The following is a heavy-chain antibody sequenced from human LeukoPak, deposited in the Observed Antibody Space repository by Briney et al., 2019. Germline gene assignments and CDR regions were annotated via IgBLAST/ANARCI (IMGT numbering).Heavy chain of an antibody. CDR1: GFTFSNYW. Sequence: GGSLRLSCTASGFTFSNYWMHWVRQAPGKGLVWVSRINTDGSSTSYADSVKGRLTISRDNAKNTLFLQMNSLRAEDTAVYYCAKIVQFTAATGTGLDYWGQGTLVTVSP. J-gene: IGHJ4*02. CDR3: AKIVQFTAATGTGLDY. V-gene: IGHV3-74*01. CDR2: INTDGSST. D-gene: IGHD6-13*01.